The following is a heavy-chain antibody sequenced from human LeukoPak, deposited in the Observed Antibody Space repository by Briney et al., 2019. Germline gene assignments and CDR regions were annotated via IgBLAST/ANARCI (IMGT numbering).Heavy chain of an antibody. CDR2: IYYSGST. D-gene: IGHD6-19*01. CDR1: GASISNYY. V-gene: IGHV4-59*01. J-gene: IGHJ4*02. Sequence: SETLSLTCTVSGASISNYYWSWIRQPPGKGLEWIGYIYYSGSTNYNPSLKSRVTISVDTSKNQFSRRLSSVTAADTAVYYCAAEGSSGFDYWGQGTLVTVSS. CDR3: AAEGSSGFDY.